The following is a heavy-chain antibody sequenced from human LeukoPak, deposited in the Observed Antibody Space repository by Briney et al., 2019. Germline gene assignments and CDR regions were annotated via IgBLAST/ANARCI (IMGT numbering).Heavy chain of an antibody. Sequence: ASVKVSCKASGYTFTSYYMHWVRQAPGQGLEWMGIINPSGGSTSYAQKFQGRVTMTRDTSTSTVYMELSSLRSEDTAVYYCARDLYYDFWSGYYQLDYWGQGTLVTVSS. D-gene: IGHD3-3*01. CDR3: ARDLYYDFWSGYYQLDY. CDR2: INPSGGST. J-gene: IGHJ4*02. CDR1: GYTFTSYY. V-gene: IGHV1-46*01.